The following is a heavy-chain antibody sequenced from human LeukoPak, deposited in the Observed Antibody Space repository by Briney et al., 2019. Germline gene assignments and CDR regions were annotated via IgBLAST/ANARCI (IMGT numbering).Heavy chain of an antibody. CDR3: ARVYCSSTGCPYYYYGMDV. CDR2: INHSGST. D-gene: IGHD2-2*01. CDR1: GGSFSGYY. V-gene: IGHV4-34*01. J-gene: IGHJ6*04. Sequence: SETLSLTCAVYGGSFSGYYWSWIRQPPGKGLEWIGEINHSGSTNYNPSLKSRVTISVDTSKNQFSLKLSSVTAADTAVYYCARVYCSSTGCPYYYYGMDVWGKGTTVTVSS.